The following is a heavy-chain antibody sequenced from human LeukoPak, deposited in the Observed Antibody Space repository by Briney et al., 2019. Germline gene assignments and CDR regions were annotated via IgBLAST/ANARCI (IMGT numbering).Heavy chain of an antibody. J-gene: IGHJ6*02. CDR3: ARDGWMDV. Sequence: SVKVSCKASGDTFSNYAISWVRQARGQGLEWMGRIIPIIDTVDYAQKFQGRVTISADKSTSTAYMELSSLRSEDTAVYYCARDGWMDVWGQGTTVTVSS. CDR2: IIPIIDTV. CDR1: GDTFSNYA. D-gene: IGHD2-15*01. V-gene: IGHV1-69*04.